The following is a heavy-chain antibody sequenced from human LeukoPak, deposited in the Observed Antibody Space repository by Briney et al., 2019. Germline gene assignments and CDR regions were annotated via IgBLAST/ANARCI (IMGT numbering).Heavy chain of an antibody. CDR3: ARVGGDYDILTGYYYYYYYMDV. CDR1: GYTFTGYY. V-gene: IGHV1-2*02. J-gene: IGHJ6*03. Sequence: VASVTVSCKASGYTFTGYYMHWLRQAPGQGLEWMGWINPNSGGTNYAQKFQGRVTMTRDTSISTAYMELSRLRSDDTAVYYCARVGGDYDILTGYYYYYYYMDVWGKGTTVTISS. CDR2: INPNSGGT. D-gene: IGHD3-9*01.